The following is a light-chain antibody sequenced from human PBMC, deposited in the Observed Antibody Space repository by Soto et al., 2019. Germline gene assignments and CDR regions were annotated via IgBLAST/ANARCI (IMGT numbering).Light chain of an antibody. CDR2: DAS. CDR3: SPRINWIT. Sequence: EIVLTQSPATLSLSPGERATLSCRASQSVSSYLAWYQQQPGQAPRLLIYDASNRATGIPARFSGSGSGTDFTLTISSLEPEDVAGYYCSPRINWITFGQGTRLQIK. J-gene: IGKJ5*01. V-gene: IGKV3-11*01. CDR1: QSVSSY.